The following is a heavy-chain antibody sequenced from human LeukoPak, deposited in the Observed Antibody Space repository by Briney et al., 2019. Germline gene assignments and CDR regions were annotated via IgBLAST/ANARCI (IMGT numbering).Heavy chain of an antibody. CDR1: GFTFSSYG. J-gene: IGHJ4*02. Sequence: GGSLRLSCAASGFTFSSYGMHWVRQAPGKGLEWVAVISYDGSNKYYADSVKGRFTISRDNSKNTLYLQMNSLRAEDTAVYYCARANGWYGNYFDYWGQGTLVTVSS. D-gene: IGHD6-19*01. V-gene: IGHV3-30*03. CDR2: ISYDGSNK. CDR3: ARANGWYGNYFDY.